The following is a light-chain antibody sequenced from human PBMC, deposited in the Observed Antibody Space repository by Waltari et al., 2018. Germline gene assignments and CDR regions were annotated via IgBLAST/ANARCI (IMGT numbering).Light chain of an antibody. CDR2: DDS. CDR1: KIGTKS. V-gene: IGLV3-21*02. Sequence: SYVLTQSPSVSVAPGQTARITCGGNKIGTKSVHWYQQTPGQAPVLGVYDDSERPAGIPERFSGSNSGNSATLTISRVEAGDEADYYCQVWDSTSDHHVVFGGGTKLTVL. J-gene: IGLJ2*01. CDR3: QVWDSTSDHHVV.